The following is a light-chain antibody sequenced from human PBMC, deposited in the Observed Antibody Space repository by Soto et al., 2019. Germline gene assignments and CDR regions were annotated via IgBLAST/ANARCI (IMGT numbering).Light chain of an antibody. CDR2: GAS. Sequence: EIVLTQSPATLSLSPGERATLSCRASRSGRDIYLAWYQQKPGQPPKLLIYGASSATNGIRDRFSGSGSGTAFTLTINRLEPEDSAVYYYQHSGYPQWTFGQGTKV. V-gene: IGKV3-20*01. J-gene: IGKJ1*01. CDR3: QHSGYPQWT. CDR1: RSGRDIY.